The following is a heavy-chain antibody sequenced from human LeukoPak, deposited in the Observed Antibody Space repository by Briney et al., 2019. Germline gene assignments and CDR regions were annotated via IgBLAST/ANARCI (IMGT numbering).Heavy chain of an antibody. V-gene: IGHV1-69*05. CDR2: IIPIFGTA. CDR3: ARDRDAFDI. J-gene: IGHJ3*02. Sequence: SVKVSCKASGGTFSSYAISWVRQAPGQGLEWMGGIIPIFGTANYAQKFQGRVTMTTDTSTSTAYMELRSLRSDDTAVYYCARDRDAFDIWGQGTMVTVSS. CDR1: GGTFSSYA.